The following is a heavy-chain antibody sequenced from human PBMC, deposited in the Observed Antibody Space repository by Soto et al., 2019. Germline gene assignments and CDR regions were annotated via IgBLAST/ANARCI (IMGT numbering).Heavy chain of an antibody. CDR2: IGVYNGKT. Sequence: QEQLVQSGGEVKKPGASVRVSCKASGYTFTQYGITWVRQAPGQGLEWMGWIGVYNGKTNYARKLQGRVIMTADTSASTAYMELRSLRSDYTAVYYCSRARYCTSPSCYNHYYYGMDIWGHGTTVSVSS. CDR1: GYTFTQYG. V-gene: IGHV1-18*04. J-gene: IGHJ6*02. D-gene: IGHD2-2*02. CDR3: SRARYCTSPSCYNHYYYGMDI.